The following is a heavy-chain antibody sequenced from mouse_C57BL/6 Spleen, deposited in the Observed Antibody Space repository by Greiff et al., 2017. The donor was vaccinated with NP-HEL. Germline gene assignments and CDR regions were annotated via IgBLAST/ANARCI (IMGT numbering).Heavy chain of an antibody. CDR3: ARESYYYWYFDV. J-gene: IGHJ1*03. D-gene: IGHD2-12*01. Sequence: EVKLMESGGGLVKPGGSLKLSCAASGFTFSSYAMSWVRQTPEKRLEWVATISDGGSYTYYPDNVKGRFTISRDNAKNNLYLQMSHLKSEDTAMYYCARESYYYWYFDVWGTGTTVTVSS. CDR1: GFTFSSYA. CDR2: ISDGGSYT. V-gene: IGHV5-4*01.